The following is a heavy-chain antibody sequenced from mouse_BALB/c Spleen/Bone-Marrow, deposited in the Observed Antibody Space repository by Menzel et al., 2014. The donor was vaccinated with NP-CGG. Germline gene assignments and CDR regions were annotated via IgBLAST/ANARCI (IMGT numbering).Heavy chain of an antibody. J-gene: IGHJ1*01. Sequence: DVKLVESGGGLVQPGGSLKLSCAASGFTFSSYTMSWVRQTPEKRLEWVAYISNGGGSTYYPDTVKGRFTISRDNAKNTLYLQMSSLKSEDTAMYCCGRHGVRREWFFDVWGAGTTVTVSS. V-gene: IGHV5-12-2*01. CDR2: ISNGGGST. CDR3: GRHGVRREWFFDV. CDR1: GFTFSSYT. D-gene: IGHD2-14*01.